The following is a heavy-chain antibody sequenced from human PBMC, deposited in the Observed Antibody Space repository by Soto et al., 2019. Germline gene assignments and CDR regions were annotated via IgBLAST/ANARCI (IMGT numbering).Heavy chain of an antibody. Sequence: SETLSLTCTVSGGSISSSYWSWIRQPPGKGLEWIGYIYYSGSTNYNPSLKGRVTISVDTSKNQFSLNLRSVTAADTAVYYCARAKYDFWSGVFDPWGQGTLVTVS. CDR2: IYYSGST. CDR3: ARAKYDFWSGVFDP. D-gene: IGHD3-3*01. J-gene: IGHJ5*02. V-gene: IGHV4-59*01. CDR1: GGSISSSY.